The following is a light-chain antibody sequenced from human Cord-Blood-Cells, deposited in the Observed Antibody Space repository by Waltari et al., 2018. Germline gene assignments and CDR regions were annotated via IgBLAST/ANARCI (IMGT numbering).Light chain of an antibody. Sequence: EIVLTQSPATLSLSPGERATLSCRASQSVSSYSACYQQKPGQAPRLLIYDASNRATGIPARFSGSGSGTDFTLTISSLEPEDFAVYYCQQRSNWPPVTFGQGTKVEIK. J-gene: IGKJ1*01. CDR1: QSVSSY. CDR3: QQRSNWPPVT. V-gene: IGKV3-11*01. CDR2: DAS.